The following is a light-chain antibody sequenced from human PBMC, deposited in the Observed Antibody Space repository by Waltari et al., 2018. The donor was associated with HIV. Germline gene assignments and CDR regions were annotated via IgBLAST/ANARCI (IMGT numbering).Light chain of an antibody. Sequence: QSVLTQPPSVSGAPGQRVTISCTGSSSNIGAGYDVHWYQQLPGTAPKLLIYGNTNRPSGVPDRFSGSKSGTSPSLAITGLQAEDEADYYGQSYDSSLTGSVFGGGTKLTVL. J-gene: IGLJ2*01. V-gene: IGLV1-40*01. CDR3: QSYDSSLTGSV. CDR2: GNT. CDR1: SSNIGAGYD.